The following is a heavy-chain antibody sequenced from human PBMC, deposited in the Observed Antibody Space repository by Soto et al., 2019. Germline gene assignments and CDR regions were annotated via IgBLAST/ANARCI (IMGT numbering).Heavy chain of an antibody. J-gene: IGHJ6*02. CDR3: ARDLAARRYYYYGMDV. V-gene: IGHV4-34*01. CDR2: INHSGST. CDR1: GGSFSGYY. D-gene: IGHD6-6*01. Sequence: SETLSLTCAVYGGSFSGYYWSWIRQPPGKGLEWIGEINHSGSTNYNPSLKSRVTISVDTSKNQFSLKLSSVTAAGTAVYYCARDLAARRYYYYGMDVWGQGTTVTVS.